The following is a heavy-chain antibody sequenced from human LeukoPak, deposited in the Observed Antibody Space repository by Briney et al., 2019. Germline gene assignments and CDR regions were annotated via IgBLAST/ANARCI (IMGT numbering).Heavy chain of an antibody. CDR1: GGSTSSDY. Sequence: SETLSLTCTVSGGSTSSDYWSWIRQSPGKGLEWVGYVYNSGDTGKNPSLKSRVTILLDTSKNQFSLKLNSMTAADTAVYYCAGDYTSRSYRFDYWGQGTLVTVSS. CDR3: AGDYTSRSYRFDY. V-gene: IGHV4-59*12. D-gene: IGHD3-10*01. J-gene: IGHJ4*02. CDR2: VYNSGDT.